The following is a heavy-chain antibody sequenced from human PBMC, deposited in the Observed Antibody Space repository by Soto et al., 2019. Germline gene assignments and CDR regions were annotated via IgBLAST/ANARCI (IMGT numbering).Heavy chain of an antibody. J-gene: IGHJ4*02. Sequence: LRLCCAASGFTFSSYGMTWVRQAPGKGLEWVSFSSASGAGTYYADYVKGRFTISRDNSKNTLYLQMTSLRADDTAVYYCAKDRRAGGNYGFYSDFWGQGALVTVSS. D-gene: IGHD1-7*01. CDR2: SSASGAGT. V-gene: IGHV3-23*01. CDR1: GFTFSSYG. CDR3: AKDRRAGGNYGFYSDF.